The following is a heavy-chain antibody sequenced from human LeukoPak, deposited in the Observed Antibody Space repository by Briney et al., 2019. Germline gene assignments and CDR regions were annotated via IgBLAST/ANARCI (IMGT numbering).Heavy chain of an antibody. CDR3: AKDFRVAEELWFGELWNAFDI. Sequence: GGSLRLSCAASGFTFSSYAMSWVRQAPGKGLEWVSAIKGSGDNTYYADSVKGRFSISRDNSKNTLYLQVNGLRIEDTAVYYCAKDFRVAEELWFGELWNAFDIWGQGIRVAVSS. CDR2: IKGSGDNT. V-gene: IGHV3-23*01. J-gene: IGHJ3*02. CDR1: GFTFSSYA. D-gene: IGHD3-10*01.